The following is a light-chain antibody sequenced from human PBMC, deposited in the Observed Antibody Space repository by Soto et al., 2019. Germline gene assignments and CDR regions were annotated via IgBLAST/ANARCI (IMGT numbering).Light chain of an antibody. Sequence: DIQMTQSPSTLSASVGDSVTITCRARQSISSWLAWYQQKPGKAPKLLIYDAASLESGVPSRFSGSGSGTEFTLTISSLQPDDFAIYYCQHYHSYSPGLTFGGGTKVEIK. CDR1: QSISSW. V-gene: IGKV1-5*01. J-gene: IGKJ4*01. CDR3: QHYHSYSPGLT. CDR2: DAA.